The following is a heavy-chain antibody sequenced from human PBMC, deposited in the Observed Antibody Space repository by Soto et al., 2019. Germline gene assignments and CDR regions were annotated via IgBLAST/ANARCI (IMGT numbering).Heavy chain of an antibody. CDR1: GGSISSGGYY. J-gene: IGHJ5*02. CDR3: ARGPSRDFEGHNWFDP. V-gene: IGHV4-31*03. CDR2: IYYSGST. D-gene: IGHD3-3*01. Sequence: SETLSLTCTVSGGSISSGGYYWSWIRQHPGKGLEWIGYIYYSGSTYYNPSLNSRVTISVDTSNNQFSLKLSSVTAADTAVYYCARGPSRDFEGHNWFDPWGQGTLVTVSS.